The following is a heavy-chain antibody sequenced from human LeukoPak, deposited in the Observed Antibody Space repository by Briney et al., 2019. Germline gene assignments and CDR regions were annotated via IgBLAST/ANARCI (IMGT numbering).Heavy chain of an antibody. CDR2: ISAYNGNT. V-gene: IGHV1-18*01. D-gene: IGHD3-16*01. CDR3: ARVSGTWDFDY. Sequence: GASVKVSCKVSGYTLTELSMHWVRQAPGQGLEWMGWISAYNGNTNYAQKLQGRVAMTTDTSTSTAYMELRSLRSDDTAVYYCARVSGTWDFDYWGQGTLVTVSS. J-gene: IGHJ4*02. CDR1: GYTLTELS.